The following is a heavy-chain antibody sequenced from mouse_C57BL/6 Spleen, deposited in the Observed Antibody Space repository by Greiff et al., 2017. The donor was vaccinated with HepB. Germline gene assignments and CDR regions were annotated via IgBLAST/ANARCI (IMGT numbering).Heavy chain of an antibody. CDR2: IDPSDSET. CDR3: ARYYYGSSYGYFDV. CDR1: GYTFTSYW. J-gene: IGHJ1*03. V-gene: IGHV1-52*01. D-gene: IGHD1-1*01. Sequence: VKLQQPGAELVRPGSSVKLSCKASGYTFTSYWMHWVKQRPIQGLEWIGNIDPSDSETHYNQKFKDKATLTVDKSSSTAYMQLSSLTSEDSAVYYCARYYYGSSYGYFDVWGTGTTVTVSS.